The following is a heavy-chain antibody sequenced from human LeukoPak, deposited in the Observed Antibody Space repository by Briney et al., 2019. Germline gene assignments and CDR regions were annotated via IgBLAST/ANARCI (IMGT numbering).Heavy chain of an antibody. CDR2: ISAYNGHT. J-gene: IGHJ4*02. CDR1: GYTFTSYG. V-gene: IGHV1-18*03. D-gene: IGHD3-10*01. Sequence: GASVKVSCKASGYTFTSYGISWVRQVPGQGLEWMGWISAYNGHTKYAQKVQGRVTMTRDTSTSTVYMELSSLRSEDVAVYYCAREVSSVGANYFDYWGQGTLVTVSS. CDR3: AREVSSVGANYFDY.